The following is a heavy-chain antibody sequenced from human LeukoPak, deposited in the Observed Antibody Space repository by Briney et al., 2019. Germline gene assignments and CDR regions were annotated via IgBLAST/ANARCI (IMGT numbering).Heavy chain of an antibody. Sequence: PSETLSLTCTVSGGSIGSYYWSWIRQPPGKGLEWIGNIHYSGNTNYNPSLRSRLTMSLDTSKNQFSLELRSVTAADTAVYYCARGAHYDVLTGYTKGSWFYPWGQGTLVTVSS. CDR1: GGSIGSYY. J-gene: IGHJ5*02. CDR2: IHYSGNT. D-gene: IGHD3-9*01. CDR3: ARGAHYDVLTGYTKGSWFYP. V-gene: IGHV4-59*01.